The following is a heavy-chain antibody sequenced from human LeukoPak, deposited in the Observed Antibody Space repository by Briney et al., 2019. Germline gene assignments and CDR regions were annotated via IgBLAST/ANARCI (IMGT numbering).Heavy chain of an antibody. CDR3: ARDLGARRDGYNQEH. D-gene: IGHD5-24*01. J-gene: IGHJ4*02. V-gene: IGHV3-74*01. Sequence: QSGGSLRLSCAASGFTFSSYWMHWVRQAPGKGLVWVSRINSDGSSTSYADSVKGRFTISRDNSKNTLYLQMNSLRAEDTAVYYCARDLGARRDGYNQEHWGQGTLVTVSS. CDR2: INSDGSST. CDR1: GFTFSSYW.